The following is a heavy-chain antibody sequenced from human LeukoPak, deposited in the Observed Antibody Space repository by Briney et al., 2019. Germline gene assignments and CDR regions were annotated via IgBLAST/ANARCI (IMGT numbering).Heavy chain of an antibody. CDR3: ATGYSRTWYYLDY. CDR1: GDSISSYY. J-gene: IGHJ4*02. Sequence: SETLSLTCTVSGDSISSYYWSWIRQPPGKGLEWIGYIYHSGSTNYNPSLKSRVTISADTSKDQFSLTLASVTAADTAVYYCATGYSRTWYYLDYWGQGTLVTVSS. CDR2: IYHSGST. V-gene: IGHV4-59*01. D-gene: IGHD6-13*01.